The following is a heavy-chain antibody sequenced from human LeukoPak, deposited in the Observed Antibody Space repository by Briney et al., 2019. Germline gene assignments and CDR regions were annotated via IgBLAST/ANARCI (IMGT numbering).Heavy chain of an antibody. D-gene: IGHD3-22*01. CDR1: GFTVSSNY. J-gene: IGHJ4*02. V-gene: IGHV3-20*04. CDR2: INWNGGST. Sequence: GGSLRLSCAASGFTVSSNYMSWVRQAPGKGLEWVSGINWNGGSTGYADSVKGRFTISRDNAKNSLYLQMNSLRAEDTALYYCAKDMRLYDSSGYTYWGQGTLVTVSS. CDR3: AKDMRLYDSSGYTY.